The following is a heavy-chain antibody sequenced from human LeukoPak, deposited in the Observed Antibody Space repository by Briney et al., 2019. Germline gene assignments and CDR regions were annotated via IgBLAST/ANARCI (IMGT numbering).Heavy chain of an antibody. Sequence: PEALSLTCTVPGGSISSYYWSWVRQPPGKGLGWIGEIKHSGSTNYNPALKSRVTTSVDTSKNQFSLKLSSVTAADTAVYYCARGWGAARHLYFDYWGQGTLVTVSS. J-gene: IGHJ4*02. D-gene: IGHD6-6*01. V-gene: IGHV4-34*01. CDR2: IKHSGST. CDR3: ARGWGAARHLYFDY. CDR1: GGSISSYY.